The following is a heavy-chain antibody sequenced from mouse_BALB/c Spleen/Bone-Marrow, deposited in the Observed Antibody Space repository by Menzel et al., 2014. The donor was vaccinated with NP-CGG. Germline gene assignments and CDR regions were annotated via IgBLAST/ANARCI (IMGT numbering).Heavy chain of an antibody. CDR3: ARVTSSAVGAMDY. CDR1: GFSLTNYG. J-gene: IGHJ4*01. CDR2: IWAGGST. D-gene: IGHD3-2*02. Sequence: QVQLQQSGPGLVAPSQSLSITCTVSGFSLTNYGVHWVRQPPGKGLEWLGVIWAGGSTNYNSALMSRLSISKDNSKSXFFLKMISLQTDDTAMYYCARVTSSAVGAMDYWGQGTSVTVSS. V-gene: IGHV2-9*02.